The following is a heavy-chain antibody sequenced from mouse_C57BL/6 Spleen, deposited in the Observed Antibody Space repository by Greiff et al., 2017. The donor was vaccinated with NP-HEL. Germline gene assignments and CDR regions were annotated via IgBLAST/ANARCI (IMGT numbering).Heavy chain of an antibody. V-gene: IGHV14-4*01. D-gene: IGHD1-1*01. CDR1: GFNIKDDY. Sequence: EVKLQQSGAELVRPGASVKLSCTASGFNIKDDYMHWVKQRPEQGLEWIGWIDPENGDTEYASKFQGKATITADTSSNTAYLQLSSLTSEDTAVYYCTKGGSSYYWYFDVWGTGTTVTVSS. J-gene: IGHJ1*03. CDR3: TKGGSSYYWYFDV. CDR2: IDPENGDT.